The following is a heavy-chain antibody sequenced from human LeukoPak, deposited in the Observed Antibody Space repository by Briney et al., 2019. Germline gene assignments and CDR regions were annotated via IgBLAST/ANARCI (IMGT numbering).Heavy chain of an antibody. CDR3: AGSMVS. J-gene: IGHJ5*02. Sequence: GSLRLSCAASGFTFSSYAMSWVRQAPGKGLEWIGYIYYSGSTNYNPSLKSRVTISVDTSKNQFSLKLSSVTAADTAVYYCAGSMVSWGQGTLVTVSS. V-gene: IGHV4-59*01. D-gene: IGHD3-10*01. CDR2: IYYSGST. CDR1: GFTFSSYA.